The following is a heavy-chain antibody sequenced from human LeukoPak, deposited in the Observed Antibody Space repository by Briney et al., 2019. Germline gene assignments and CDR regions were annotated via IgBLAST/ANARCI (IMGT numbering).Heavy chain of an antibody. Sequence: ASVRVSCKASGNTFAGYYVHWVRQAPGQGLEWMGWINTHNGATNYAQHFQGRVTMTTDTAVTTAYMDLDGLISDDAAVYYCARGPIGGLRKGFDIWGQGTLVTVSS. CDR3: ARGPIGGLRKGFDI. CDR1: GNTFAGYY. CDR2: INTHNGAT. V-gene: IGHV1-2*02. J-gene: IGHJ4*02. D-gene: IGHD1-26*01.